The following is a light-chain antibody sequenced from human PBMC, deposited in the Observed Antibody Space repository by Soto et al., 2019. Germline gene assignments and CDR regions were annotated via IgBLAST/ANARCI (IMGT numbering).Light chain of an antibody. CDR1: QSVSSSY. Sequence: EIVFTQSPGALSLSPGERATLSCRASQSVSSSYVAWYRQKPGQAPRLLIYAASSRATGIPDRFSGTGSETDFTLTISRLEPEDFAVYYCQQYDNSPITFGQGTQLEI. J-gene: IGKJ5*01. V-gene: IGKV3-20*01. CDR3: QQYDNSPIT. CDR2: AAS.